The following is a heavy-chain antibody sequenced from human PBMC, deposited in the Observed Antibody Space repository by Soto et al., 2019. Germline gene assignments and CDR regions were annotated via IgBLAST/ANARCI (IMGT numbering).Heavy chain of an antibody. D-gene: IGHD3-10*01. CDR1: GGSISSYY. CDR3: AREGIYPERRLDP. CDR2: IYYSGST. Sequence: ASETLSLTCTVSGGSISSYYWSWIRQPPGKGLEWIGYIYYSGSTNYNPSLRSRVTMSVDRSKNQFSLNLNSVTAADTAMYYCAREGIYPERRLDPWGQGTLVTVSS. J-gene: IGHJ5*02. V-gene: IGHV4-59*01.